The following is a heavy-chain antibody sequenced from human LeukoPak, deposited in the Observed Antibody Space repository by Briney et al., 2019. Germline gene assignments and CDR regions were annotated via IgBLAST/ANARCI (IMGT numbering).Heavy chain of an antibody. J-gene: IGHJ4*02. CDR1: GGSIRSSYYY. V-gene: IGHV4-39*07. Sequence: SETLSLTCTVSGGSIRSSYYYWGWIRQPPGKGLEWIGSIYDSGSTYYNPSLKSRVTISVDTSKNQFSLKLSSVTAADTAVYYCARYGSGSYYSPLNFDYWGQGTLVTVSS. D-gene: IGHD3-10*01. CDR2: IYDSGST. CDR3: ARYGSGSYYSPLNFDY.